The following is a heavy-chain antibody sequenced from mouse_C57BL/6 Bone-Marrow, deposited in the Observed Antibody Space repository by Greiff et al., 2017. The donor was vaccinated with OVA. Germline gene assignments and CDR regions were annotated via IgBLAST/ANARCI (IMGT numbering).Heavy chain of an antibody. Sequence: QVQLQQSGAELARPGASVKLSCKASGYTFTSYGISWVKQRTGQGLEWIGEIYPRSGNTYYNEKFKGKATLTADKSSSTAYMELRSLTSEDSAVYFCASGGGYYGTLYYFDYWGQGTTLTVSS. CDR1: GYTFTSYG. J-gene: IGHJ2*01. CDR2: IYPRSGNT. V-gene: IGHV1-81*01. D-gene: IGHD1-1*01. CDR3: ASGGGYYGTLYYFDY.